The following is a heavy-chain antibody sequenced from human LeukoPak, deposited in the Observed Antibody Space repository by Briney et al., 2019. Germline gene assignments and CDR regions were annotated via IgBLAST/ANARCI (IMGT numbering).Heavy chain of an antibody. Sequence: KASETLSLTCTVSGGSISSYYWSWIRQPAGKGLEWIGRIYTSGSTNYNPSLKSRVTMSVDTSKNQFSLKLSSVTAADTAVCYCARDQGCSGGSCYFADYWGQGTLVTVSS. J-gene: IGHJ4*02. CDR2: IYTSGST. D-gene: IGHD2-15*01. CDR3: ARDQGCSGGSCYFADY. V-gene: IGHV4-4*07. CDR1: GGSISSYY.